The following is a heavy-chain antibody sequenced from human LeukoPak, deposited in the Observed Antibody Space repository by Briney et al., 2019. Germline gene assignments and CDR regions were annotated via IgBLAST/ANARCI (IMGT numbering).Heavy chain of an antibody. V-gene: IGHV3-21*04. J-gene: IGHJ4*02. CDR3: ARGSGVHV. CDR1: GLTFRTHS. D-gene: IGHD3-10*01. CDR2: ITKSSTYV. Sequence: PGGSLRLACEASGLTFRTHSMNWVRQAPGKGLEWVSSITKSSTYVYYADSVKGRFTISRDNANNSLFLQMNNLGVDDTGVYYCARGSGVHVWGQGTLVIVSS.